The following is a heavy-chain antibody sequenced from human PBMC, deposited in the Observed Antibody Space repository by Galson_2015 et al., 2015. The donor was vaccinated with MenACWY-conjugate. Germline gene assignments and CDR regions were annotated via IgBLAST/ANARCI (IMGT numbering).Heavy chain of an antibody. V-gene: IGHV3-48*02. CDR3: ARDYGSGTYYMGWFDP. CDR2: ISSTSTTI. Sequence: SLRLSCAASRISFRTCNMNWVRQAPGKGLEWVSYISSTSTTIYYADSVKGRFTISRDNAKNSLYLQMNSLRDEDTAVYYCARDYGSGTYYMGWFDPWGQGTLVTVSS. J-gene: IGHJ5*02. CDR1: RISFRTCN. D-gene: IGHD3-10*01.